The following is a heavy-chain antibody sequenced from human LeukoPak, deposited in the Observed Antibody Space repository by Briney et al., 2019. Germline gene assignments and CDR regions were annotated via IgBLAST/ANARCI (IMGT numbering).Heavy chain of an antibody. CDR3: ARTPPTKLWFGELLSVYFDY. CDR1: GGSISSYY. Sequence: NSSETLSLTCTVSGGSISSYYWSWIRQPPGKGLEWIGYIYYSGSTNYNPSLKSRVTISVDTSKNQFSLKLSSVTAADTAVYYCARTPPTKLWFGELLSVYFDYWGQGTLVTVS. D-gene: IGHD3-10*01. V-gene: IGHV4-59*08. CDR2: IYYSGST. J-gene: IGHJ4*02.